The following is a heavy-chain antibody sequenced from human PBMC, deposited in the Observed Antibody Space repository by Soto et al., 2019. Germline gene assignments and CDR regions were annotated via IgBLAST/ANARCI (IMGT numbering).Heavy chain of an antibody. Sequence: VKVSCKASGYTFTSYGISWVRQAPGQGLEWMGWIRSYNGNTNYAQKLQGRVTMTTDTSTSTAYMELGSLRSDDTAVYYCARDISYHDSSGYYYAYDYWGQGTLVTVSS. CDR3: ARDISYHDSSGYYYAYDY. V-gene: IGHV1-18*01. CDR2: IRSYNGNT. CDR1: GYTFTSYG. J-gene: IGHJ4*02. D-gene: IGHD3-22*01.